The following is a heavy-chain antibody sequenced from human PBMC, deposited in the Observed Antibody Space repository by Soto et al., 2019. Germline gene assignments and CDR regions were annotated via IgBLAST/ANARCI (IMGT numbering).Heavy chain of an antibody. CDR3: ARDPNDSSVYYPHYYYGMDV. CDR2: INAGNGNT. CDR1: GYTFTSYG. V-gene: IGHV1-3*01. Sequence: QIQLMQSGAELKKPGASVKDSCKASGYTFTSYGIHWMRQAPGQRPEWTGWINAGNGNTKYSEKFQGRVTITRDTSAGTAYLELSSLRSEDTAVYYCARDPNDSSVYYPHYYYGMDVWGQGATVTISS. J-gene: IGHJ6*02. D-gene: IGHD3-22*01.